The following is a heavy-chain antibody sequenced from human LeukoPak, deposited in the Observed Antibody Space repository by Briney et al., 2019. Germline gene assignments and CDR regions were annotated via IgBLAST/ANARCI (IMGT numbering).Heavy chain of an antibody. CDR1: GYSFTSYW. D-gene: IGHD3/OR15-3a*01. CDR3: ARPSFLTGYYTPYFDY. Sequence: GESLKISCKGSGYSFTSYWIGWVRQMPGKGLEWMGIIYPGDSDTRYSPSFQGQVTISADKSISTAYLQWSSLKASDTAMYYCARPSFLTGYYTPYFDYWGQGTLVTVSS. CDR2: IYPGDSDT. V-gene: IGHV5-51*01. J-gene: IGHJ4*02.